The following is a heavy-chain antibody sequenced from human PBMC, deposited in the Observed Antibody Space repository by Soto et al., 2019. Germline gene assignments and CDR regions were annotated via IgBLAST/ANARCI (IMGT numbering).Heavy chain of an antibody. CDR3: AKRGDSLGYYRAFAI. CDR1: GFTFSSYA. CDR2: LSGSGDTT. Sequence: GGSLRLSCAASGFTFSSYAMSWVRQTPGKGLEWVSTLSGSGDTTYYADSVKGQFTISRDNSKSTLYLQMNSLRAEDTAVYYCAKRGDSLGYYRAFAIWGQETMVTVSS. V-gene: IGHV3-23*01. J-gene: IGHJ3*02. D-gene: IGHD3-22*01.